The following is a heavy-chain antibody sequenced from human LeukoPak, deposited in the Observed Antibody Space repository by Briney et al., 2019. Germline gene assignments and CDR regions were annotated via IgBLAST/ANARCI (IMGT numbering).Heavy chain of an antibody. CDR3: ARVGVGTVTTWDY. V-gene: IGHV3-48*03. J-gene: IGHJ4*02. Sequence: GGSLRLSCAASGFTFSNYEMNWVRQAPGKGLEWVSYFSLSGTTIYYADSVKGRFTISRDNAKNSLYLQMNSLRAEDTAVYYCARVGVGTVTTWDYWGQGTLVTVSS. CDR2: FSLSGTTI. CDR1: GFTFSNYE. D-gene: IGHD4-17*01.